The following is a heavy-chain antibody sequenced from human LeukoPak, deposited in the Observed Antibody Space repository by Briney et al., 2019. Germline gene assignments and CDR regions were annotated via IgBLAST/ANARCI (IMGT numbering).Heavy chain of an antibody. J-gene: IGHJ4*02. V-gene: IGHV3-66*04. CDR1: GVTVSSNY. CDR2: IYSGGST. CDR3: ACQYYYDSSALGIGDY. Sequence: GGSLRLSCAASGVTVSSNYMSWVRQAPGKGLEWVSVIYSGGSTYYADSVKGRFTISRDNSKNTLYLQMNSLRAEDTAVYYCACQYYYDSSALGIGDYWGQGTLVTVSS. D-gene: IGHD3-22*01.